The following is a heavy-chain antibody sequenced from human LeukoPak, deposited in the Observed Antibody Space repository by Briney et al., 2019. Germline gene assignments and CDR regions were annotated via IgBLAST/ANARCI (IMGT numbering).Heavy chain of an antibody. Sequence: GGSLRLSCAASGFTFDDYAMHWVRQAPGKGLEWVSGISWNSGSIGYADSVKGRFTISGDKAKSSLSLQMNSLRAEDMALYYCAKGASYGTYDAFDFWGQGTMVTVSS. D-gene: IGHD3-16*01. CDR1: GFTFDDYA. J-gene: IGHJ3*01. CDR2: ISWNSGSI. V-gene: IGHV3-9*03. CDR3: AKGASYGTYDAFDF.